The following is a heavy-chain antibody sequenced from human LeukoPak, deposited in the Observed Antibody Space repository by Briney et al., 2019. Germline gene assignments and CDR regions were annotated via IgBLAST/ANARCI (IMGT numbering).Heavy chain of an antibody. Sequence: GGSLRLSCAASGFSFSNYIMNWVRQSPGKGLEWVSYITGSGSNKNYADSVRGRFTISRDNAKNSLYLQMNSLRAEDTAVYYCARDSRGWYRSLDPWGLGTLATVSS. V-gene: IGHV3-48*04. D-gene: IGHD6-19*01. CDR1: GFSFSNYI. CDR3: ARDSRGWYRSLDP. J-gene: IGHJ5*02. CDR2: ITGSGSNK.